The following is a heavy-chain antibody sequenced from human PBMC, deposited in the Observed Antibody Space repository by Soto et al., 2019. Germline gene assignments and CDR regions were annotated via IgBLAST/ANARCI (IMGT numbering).Heavy chain of an antibody. CDR1: GYTFTSYF. CDR3: ARGPQGSSVVDP. V-gene: IGHV1-46*01. CDR2: INPSGGRT. D-gene: IGHD6-19*01. J-gene: IGHJ5*02. Sequence: ASVKVSCKASGYTFTSYFIHWVRQAPGRGLEWMGIINPSGGRTNNAQQFQGRVTMTRDTSTSTAYMELSSLRSEDTAVYYCARGPQGSSVVDPWGQGTLVTVSS.